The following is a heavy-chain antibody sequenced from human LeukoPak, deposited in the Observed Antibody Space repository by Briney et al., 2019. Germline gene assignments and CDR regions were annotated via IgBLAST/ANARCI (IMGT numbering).Heavy chain of an antibody. Sequence: PSETLSLTCTVSGGSISSSSYYWSWIRQPPGKGLEWIGYIYYSGSTNYNPSLKSRVTISVDTSKNQFSLKLSSVTAADTAVYYCARAYRADGYAFFDYWGQGTLVTVSS. V-gene: IGHV4-61*01. CDR3: ARAYRADGYAFFDY. J-gene: IGHJ4*02. CDR2: IYYSGST. CDR1: GGSISSSSYY. D-gene: IGHD5-24*01.